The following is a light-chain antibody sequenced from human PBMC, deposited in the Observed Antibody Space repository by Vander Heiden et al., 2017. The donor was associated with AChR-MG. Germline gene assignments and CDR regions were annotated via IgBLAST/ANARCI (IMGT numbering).Light chain of an antibody. V-gene: IGLV3-21*02. Sequence: SYVLTPPPSVSVAPGRTATIPCGGNNIGSKSVNWSQHKRGQAPLLVVYDDSDRPSGIPERISGSNAGNTATLTISRVEAGDEGDYYCHVWDSVSDPVVFGGGTKLTVL. CDR2: DDS. CDR3: HVWDSVSDPVV. CDR1: NIGSKS. J-gene: IGLJ2*01.